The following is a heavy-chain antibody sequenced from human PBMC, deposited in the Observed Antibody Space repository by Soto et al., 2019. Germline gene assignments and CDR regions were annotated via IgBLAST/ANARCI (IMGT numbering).Heavy chain of an antibody. CDR1: GYTFTTYG. J-gene: IGHJ6*02. CDR2: INAGNGNT. CDR3: ARDRSPYVGSGTYPGDVMDV. D-gene: IGHD3-10*01. V-gene: IGHV1-3*01. Sequence: QVQLVQSGAEVKKPGASVKVSCKASGYTFTTYGIHWVRQAPGQRLEWMGWINAGNGNTKYSQKFQGRVTITRDTSATTGYMELSSLRFEDTAVYYCARDRSPYVGSGTYPGDVMDVWGQGTTVTVSS.